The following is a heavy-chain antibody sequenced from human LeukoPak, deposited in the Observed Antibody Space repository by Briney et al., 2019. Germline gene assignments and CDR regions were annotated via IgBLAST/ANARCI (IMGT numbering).Heavy chain of an antibody. D-gene: IGHD6-19*01. J-gene: IGHJ5*02. CDR2: ISHDARNK. V-gene: IGHV3-30*03. Sequence: PGGSLRLSCAASGFTFSSYSMNWVRQAPGKGLEWVAVISHDARNKIYADSVKGRLTISRDNSKNTLYLQMNSLRTEDTAVYYCARAAAETGAFRDNWFDPWGQGNLVTVSS. CDR3: ARAAAETGAFRDNWFDP. CDR1: GFTFSSYS.